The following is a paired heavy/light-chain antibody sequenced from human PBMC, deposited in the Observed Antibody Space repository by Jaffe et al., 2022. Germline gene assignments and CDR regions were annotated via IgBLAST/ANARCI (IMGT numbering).Heavy chain of an antibody. V-gene: IGHV3-23*01. D-gene: IGHD1-7*01. CDR1: GFTFSTYA. J-gene: IGHJ4*02. CDR2: VSISGDRT. CDR3: AREKLRLRSFDA. Sequence: EVQLLESGGGLIQPGGSLRLSCAGSGFTFSTYAMTWVRQAPGKGLEWVSSVSISGDRTSYADSVKGRFTISRDNSNNTVHLQMDRLRADDTALYFCAREKLRLRSFDAWGQGALVTVSS.
Light chain of an antibody. Sequence: DIQVTQSPSSVSASVGDTVTITCRTSQNVYAWVAWYQQKPGKAPRLLVYAASSLQSGVPSRFSGSGSGTDFTLTINSLQPEDSATYYCHGAGTSLRWTFGQGTKVDIK. J-gene: IGKJ1*01. CDR1: QNVYAW. V-gene: IGKV1-12*01. CDR3: HGAGTSLRWT. CDR2: AAS.